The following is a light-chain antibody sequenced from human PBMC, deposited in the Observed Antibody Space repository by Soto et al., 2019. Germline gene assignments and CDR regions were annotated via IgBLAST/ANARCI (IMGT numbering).Light chain of an antibody. Sequence: NVMLTQPHSVSESPGKTVTISCTRSSGSIASNYVQWYQQRPGSAPTPVIYEDNERPSGVPDRFSGSIDSSSNSASLTISGLKTDAEADYYCQSYHSGNVVFGGGTKVTVL. CDR2: EDN. J-gene: IGLJ2*01. CDR3: QSYHSGNVV. V-gene: IGLV6-57*04. CDR1: SGSIASNY.